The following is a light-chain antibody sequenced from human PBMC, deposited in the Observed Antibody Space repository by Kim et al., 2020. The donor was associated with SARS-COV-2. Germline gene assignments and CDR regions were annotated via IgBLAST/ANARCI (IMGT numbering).Light chain of an antibody. V-gene: IGKV1-27*01. Sequence: GHRVTINWQASQGIRNYLAWYQQKTGKVPKLLIYAEYTLLSGVPSRFSGSGSGTDFTLTISSLEPEDVATYLCQKYNSEPLTFGQRTRLEI. CDR1: QGIRNY. CDR3: QKYNSEPLT. J-gene: IGKJ5*01. CDR2: AEY.